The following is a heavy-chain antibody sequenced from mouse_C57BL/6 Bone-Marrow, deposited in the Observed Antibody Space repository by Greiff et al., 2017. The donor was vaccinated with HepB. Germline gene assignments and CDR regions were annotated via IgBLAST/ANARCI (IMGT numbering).Heavy chain of an antibody. CDR2: IYPGDGDT. Sequence: VQVVESGPELVKPGASVKISCKASGYAFSSSWMNWVKQRPGKGLEWIGRIYPGDGDTNYNGKFKGKATLTADKSSSTAYMQLSSLTSEDSAVYFCAIPRAMDYWGQGTSVTVSS. CDR3: AIPRAMDY. CDR1: GYAFSSSW. V-gene: IGHV1-82*01. D-gene: IGHD3-1*01. J-gene: IGHJ4*01.